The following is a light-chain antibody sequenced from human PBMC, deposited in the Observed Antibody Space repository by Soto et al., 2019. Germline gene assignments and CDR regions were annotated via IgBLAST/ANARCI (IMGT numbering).Light chain of an antibody. J-gene: IGKJ2*02. CDR2: AAS. CDR1: QTVSSY. V-gene: IGKV1-39*01. Sequence: FHLTPSPSYLSETIGDRVTITCRASQTVSSYLNWYQQKPGKAPKLLIYAASNLQSGVPSRFSGSGSGTDFTLTISSLQPEDFATYYCQQSYSTPCTFGQGTKVDI. CDR3: QQSYSTPCT.